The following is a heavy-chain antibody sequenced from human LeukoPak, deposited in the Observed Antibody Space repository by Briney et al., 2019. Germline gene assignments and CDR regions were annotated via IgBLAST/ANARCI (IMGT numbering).Heavy chain of an antibody. CDR2: IYYSGST. Sequence: PSETLSLTCTVSGGSISSGGYYWCWIRQHPGKGLEWIGYIYYSGSTYYNPSLKSRVTISVDTSKNQFSLKLSSVTAADTAVYYCARLGSSGSYLTWFDPWGQGTLVTVSS. CDR3: ARLGSSGSYLTWFDP. J-gene: IGHJ5*02. V-gene: IGHV4-31*03. CDR1: GGSISSGGYY. D-gene: IGHD3-10*01.